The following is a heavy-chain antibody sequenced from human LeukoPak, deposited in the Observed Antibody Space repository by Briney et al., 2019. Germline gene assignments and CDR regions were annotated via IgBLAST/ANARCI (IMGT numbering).Heavy chain of an antibody. CDR3: ARDQRSESYYPWGWFDR. CDR1: GFTSTGYW. CDR2: INEDGSVK. Sequence: GRSLRPSRVPSGFTSTGYWMASVRQAPGKGLQWVANINEDGSVKHGMDSVNGNGPFTISRDNSKNTLYLQMNSLRPEDRAVYYCARDQRSESYYPWGWFDRWSQATLVTVPS. J-gene: IGHJ5*02. V-gene: IGHV3-7*01. D-gene: IGHD1-26*01.